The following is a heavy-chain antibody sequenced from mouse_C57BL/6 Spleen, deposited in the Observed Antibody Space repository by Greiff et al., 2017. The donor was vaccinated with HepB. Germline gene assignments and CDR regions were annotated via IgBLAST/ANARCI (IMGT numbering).Heavy chain of an antibody. V-gene: IGHV1-74*01. D-gene: IGHD1-1*02. J-gene: IGHJ3*01. CDR2: IHPSDSDT. CDR3: SPSLVAPFAY. Sequence: QVQLQQSGAELVKPGASVKVSCKASGYTFTSYWMHWVKQRPGQGLEWIGRIHPSDSDTNYNQKFKGKATLTVAKSSSTAYMQLSSLTSEDAAVYYCSPSLVAPFAYWGQGTLVTVSA. CDR1: GYTFTSYW.